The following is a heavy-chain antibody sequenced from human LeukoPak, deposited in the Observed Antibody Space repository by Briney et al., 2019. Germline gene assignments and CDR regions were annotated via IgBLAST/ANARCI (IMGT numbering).Heavy chain of an antibody. CDR1: GYTLTELS. Sequence: GASVKVSCKVSGYTLTELSMHWVRQAPGKGLAWMGGFDPEDGEKNYAQKFQGRVTMTEDTSTDTAYMELSSLRSEDTAVYYCVTAKRFGSPPDYDDSSGYYGFDYWGQGTLVTVSS. CDR3: VTAKRFGSPPDYDDSSGYYGFDY. J-gene: IGHJ4*02. D-gene: IGHD3-22*01. V-gene: IGHV1-24*01. CDR2: FDPEDGEK.